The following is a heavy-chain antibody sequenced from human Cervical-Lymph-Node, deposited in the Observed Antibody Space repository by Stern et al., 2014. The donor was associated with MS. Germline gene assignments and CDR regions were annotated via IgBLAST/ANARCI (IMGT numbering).Heavy chain of an antibody. CDR2: IIPIFGIA. V-gene: IGHV1-69*17. J-gene: IGHJ6*02. CDR1: GGTFSSYA. Sequence: QVQLGQSGAEVKKPGSSVKVSCKASGGTFSSYAISWVRQAPGQALEGMGGIIPIFGIANYAQKFQGRVKITQDKSTSTAYMELSSLRSEDTAVYYCARDPLELRQLYYYGMDVWGQGTTVTVSS. D-gene: IGHD1-7*01. CDR3: ARDPLELRQLYYYGMDV.